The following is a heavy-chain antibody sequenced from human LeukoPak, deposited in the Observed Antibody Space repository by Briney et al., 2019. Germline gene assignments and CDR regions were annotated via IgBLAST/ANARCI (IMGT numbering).Heavy chain of an antibody. CDR2: INPNSGGT. CDR1: GYTFTGYY. V-gene: IGHV1-2*02. J-gene: IGHJ5*02. Sequence: ASVKVSCKASGYTFTGYYMHWVRQAPGQGLEWMGWINPNSGGTNYAQKFQGRVTMTRDTSISTAYMELNRLRSDDTAVYYCARDTAMVTYWFDPWGQGTLVTVSS. CDR3: ARDTAMVTYWFDP. D-gene: IGHD5-18*01.